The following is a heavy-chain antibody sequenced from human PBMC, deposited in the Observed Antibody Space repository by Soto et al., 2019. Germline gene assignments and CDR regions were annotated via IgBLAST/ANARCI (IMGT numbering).Heavy chain of an antibody. Sequence: EIELLESGGGLVQPGGSLRLSCAASGFTFTTYAMGWVRQAPEKGLEWVSSISGSGAGTFYADSVKGRFTISRDNAKKMVYLQMNGLRADDTAVYYCAKEALTVAGNNFDSWGQGTLVTVSS. D-gene: IGHD6-19*01. J-gene: IGHJ4*02. CDR2: ISGSGAGT. V-gene: IGHV3-23*01. CDR1: GFTFTTYA. CDR3: AKEALTVAGNNFDS.